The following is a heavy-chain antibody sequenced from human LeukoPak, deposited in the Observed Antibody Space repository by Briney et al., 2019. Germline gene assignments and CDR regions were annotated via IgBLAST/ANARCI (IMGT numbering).Heavy chain of an antibody. CDR3: AKVVVGGYNNYYYMDV. V-gene: IGHV3-30*02. CDR2: IRYDGSKK. Sequence: PGGSLRLSCAASGFIFSTYGMHWVRQAPGKGLEWVAFIRYDGSKKYYADSVKGRFTISRDNPKNTLYMQMNSLRAEDTAVYYCAKVVVGGYNNYYYMDVWGKGTTVTIYS. CDR1: GFIFSTYG. D-gene: IGHD5-24*01. J-gene: IGHJ6*03.